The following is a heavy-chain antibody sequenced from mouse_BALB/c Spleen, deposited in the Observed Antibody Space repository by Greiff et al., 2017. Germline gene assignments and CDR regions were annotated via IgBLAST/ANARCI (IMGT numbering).Heavy chain of an antibody. D-gene: IGHD4-1*01. CDR3: ARVGTGRYFDV. CDR2: ISYDGSN. CDR1: GYSITSGYY. V-gene: IGHV3-6*02. J-gene: IGHJ1*01. Sequence: VQLKESGPGLVKPSQSLSLTCSVTGYSITSGYYWNWIRQFPGNKLEWMGYISYDGSNNYNPSLKNRISITRDTSKNQFFLKLNSVTTEDTATYYCARVGTGRYFDVWGAGTTVTVSS.